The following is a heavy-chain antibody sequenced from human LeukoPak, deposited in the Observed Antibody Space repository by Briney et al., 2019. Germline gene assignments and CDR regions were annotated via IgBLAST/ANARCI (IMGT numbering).Heavy chain of an antibody. CDR1: GGSISSSNW. V-gene: IGHV4-4*02. Sequence: SETLSLTCAVSGGSISSSNWWSWVRQPPGKGLEWIGEIYHSGSTNYNPSLKSRVTISVDSSKSRFSLKLSSVTAADTAVYYCARDGTSGGYRSGWYLDYWGQGILVTVSS. CDR3: ARDGTSGGYRSGWYLDY. CDR2: IYHSGST. J-gene: IGHJ4*02. D-gene: IGHD6-19*01.